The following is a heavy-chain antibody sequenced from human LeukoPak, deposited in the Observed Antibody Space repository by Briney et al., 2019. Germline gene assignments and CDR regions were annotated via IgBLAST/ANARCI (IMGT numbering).Heavy chain of an antibody. CDR2: IYYSGST. CDR1: GGSISSYY. CDR3: ARLWFGELLYPWFDP. V-gene: IGHV4-59*01. J-gene: IGHJ5*02. Sequence: SETLSLTCSVSGGSISSYYWSWIRQPPGKGLGWIGYIYYSGSTNYNPSLKSRVTISVDTSKTQFSLKLSSVTAAATAVYYCARLWFGELLYPWFDPCGQGTLVTVSS. D-gene: IGHD3-10*01.